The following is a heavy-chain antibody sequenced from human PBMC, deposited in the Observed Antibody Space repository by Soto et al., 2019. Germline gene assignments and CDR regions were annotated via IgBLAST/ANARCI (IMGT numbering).Heavy chain of an antibody. CDR2: IKQDGSEK. V-gene: IGHV3-7*01. CDR1: GVTFSSYW. Sequence: GSLRLSCAASGVTFSSYWMSWVRPAPVKGLEWVANIKQDGSEKYYVDSVKGRFTISRDNANNSLYLQMHSLRAEDPAVYYCARDIPLQLRFFEWLPPTCFGMDVWGQGTTVTVSS. CDR3: ARDIPLQLRFFEWLPPTCFGMDV. D-gene: IGHD3-3*01. J-gene: IGHJ6*02.